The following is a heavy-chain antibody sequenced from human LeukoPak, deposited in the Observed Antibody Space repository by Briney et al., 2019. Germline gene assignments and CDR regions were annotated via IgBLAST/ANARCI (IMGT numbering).Heavy chain of an antibody. V-gene: IGHV3-33*06. CDR3: AKDLSSSGFRIDY. CDR1: GFTFDSYG. D-gene: IGHD6-19*01. Sequence: GGSLRLSCAASGFTFDSYGMHWVRQAPGKGLEWVAVIWFDGGKKYYGDSVKGRFTISRDNSKNTLYMQMNSLRAEDTAVYYCAKDLSSSGFRIDYWGQGTLVTVSS. CDR2: IWFDGGKK. J-gene: IGHJ4*02.